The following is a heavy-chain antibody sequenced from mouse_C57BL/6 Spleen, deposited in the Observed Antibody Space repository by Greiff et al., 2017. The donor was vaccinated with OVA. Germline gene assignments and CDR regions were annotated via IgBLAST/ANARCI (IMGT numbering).Heavy chain of an antibody. V-gene: IGHV1-18*01. D-gene: IGHD2-4*01. CDR2: INPNNGGT. CDR1: GYTFTDYN. Sequence: VQLQQSGPELVKPGASVKIPCKASGYTFTDYNMDWVKQSHGKSLEWIGDINPNNGGTIYNQKFKGTATLTVDKSSSTAYMELRSLTSEDTAVYYCARGGLRRPHYYAMDYWGQGTSVTVSS. J-gene: IGHJ4*01. CDR3: ARGGLRRPHYYAMDY.